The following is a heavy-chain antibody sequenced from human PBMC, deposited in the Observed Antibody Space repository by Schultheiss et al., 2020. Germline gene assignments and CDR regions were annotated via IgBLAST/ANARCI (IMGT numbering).Heavy chain of an antibody. Sequence: GGSLRLSCAASGFTFSDYYMSWIRQAPGKGLEWVAVIWYDGSNKYYADSVKGRFTISRDNSKNTLFLQKNSLRAEDTAVYYCAREGGEYSGYDVLYYYYYGMDVWGQGTTVTVSS. CDR2: IWYDGSNK. J-gene: IGHJ6*02. CDR1: GFTFSDYY. D-gene: IGHD5-12*01. V-gene: IGHV3-33*08. CDR3: AREGGEYSGYDVLYYYYYGMDV.